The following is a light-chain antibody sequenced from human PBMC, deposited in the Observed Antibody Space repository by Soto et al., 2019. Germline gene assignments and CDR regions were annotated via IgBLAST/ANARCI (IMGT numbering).Light chain of an antibody. CDR2: GAS. CDR3: QHYGNSPPFT. CDR1: QSVSSSY. V-gene: IGKV3-20*01. Sequence: EIVLTQSPGTLSLSPGERATLSCRASQSVSSSYLAWYQQKPDQAPSLLIYGASSRATGIPDRFSGSGSGTDFTLTISRLEPEDFAVYFCQHYGNSPPFTFGQGTKVEIK. J-gene: IGKJ2*01.